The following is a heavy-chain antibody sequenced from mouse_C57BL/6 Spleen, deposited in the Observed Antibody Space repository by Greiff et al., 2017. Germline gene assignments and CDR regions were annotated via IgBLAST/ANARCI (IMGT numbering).Heavy chain of an antibody. V-gene: IGHV3-6*01. CDR1: GYSITSGYY. Sequence: ESGPGLVKPSQSLSLTCSVTGYSITSGYYWNWIRQFPGNKLEWMGYISYDGSNNYNPSLKNRISITRDTSKNQFFLKLNSVTTEDTATYYCAREAKLGLDYWGQGTTLTVSS. D-gene: IGHD4-1*01. J-gene: IGHJ2*01. CDR2: ISYDGSN. CDR3: AREAKLGLDY.